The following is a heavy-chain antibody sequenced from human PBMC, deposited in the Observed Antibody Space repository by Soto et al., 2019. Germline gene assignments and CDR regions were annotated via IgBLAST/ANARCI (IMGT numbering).Heavy chain of an antibody. CDR3: ARAGFDY. CDR1: GFTFSSYN. CDR2: ISSSSSAV. J-gene: IGHJ4*02. V-gene: IGHV3-48*02. Sequence: EVQLVESGGGLVKPGGSLRLSCAASGFTFSSYNMNWVRQAPGKGLEWISYISSSSSAVYYADSLKGRLTISRDNAKNSLYLQMNSLRDEDTAVYYCARAGFDYWGQGTLVTVSS.